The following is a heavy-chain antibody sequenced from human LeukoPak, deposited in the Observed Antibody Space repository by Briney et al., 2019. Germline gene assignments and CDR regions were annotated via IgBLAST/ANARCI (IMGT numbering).Heavy chain of an antibody. Sequence: PSETLSLTCTVSAGSINDYYWSWIRQPPGKGLEWIGYIYYSGSTNYNPSLNSRVTISVDTSRNQFSLKLTSLTAADTAVYYCARHXPXXXXXFXXDIXXXGTMVTV. CDR2: IYYSGST. CDR3: ARHXPXXXXXFXXDI. V-gene: IGHV4-59*08. CDR1: AGSINDYY. J-gene: IGHJ3*02.